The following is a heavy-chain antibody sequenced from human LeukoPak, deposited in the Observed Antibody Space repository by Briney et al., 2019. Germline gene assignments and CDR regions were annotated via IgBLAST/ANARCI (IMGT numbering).Heavy chain of an antibody. V-gene: IGHV4-34*01. CDR2: INHSGST. J-gene: IGHJ3*02. D-gene: IGHD3-22*01. CDR1: GGSFSGYY. CDR3: ARLRYYYDSSGYYPWSAFDI. Sequence: SETLSLTCAVYGGSFSGYYWSWIRQPPGKGLEWIGGINHSGSTNYNPSLKSRVTISVDTSKNQFSLKLSSVTAADTAVYYCARLRYYYDSSGYYPWSAFDIWGQGTMVTVSS.